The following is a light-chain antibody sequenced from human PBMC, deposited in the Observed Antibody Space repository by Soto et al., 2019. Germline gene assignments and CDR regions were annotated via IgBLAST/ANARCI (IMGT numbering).Light chain of an antibody. CDR2: EVS. Sequence: QSVLTQPASVSASPGQSITISCTGTSSDIGGYIYVSWYQHHPGKAPRLMIYEVSSRPSGVSNRFSGSKSGNTASLTISGFEDEAEYQCESSADSSANTLIFGGGTKLTVL. J-gene: IGLJ2*01. CDR3: SADSSANTLI. CDR1: SSDIGGYIY. V-gene: IGLV2-14*01.